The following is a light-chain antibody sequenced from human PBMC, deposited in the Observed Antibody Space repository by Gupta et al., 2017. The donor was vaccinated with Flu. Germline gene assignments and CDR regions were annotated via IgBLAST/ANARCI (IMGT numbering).Light chain of an antibody. CDR3: AAWDDSLVGWV. V-gene: IGLV1-47*01. CDR1: SSNIKNNF. CDR2: RNN. J-gene: IGLJ3*02. Sequence: SSSNIKNNFVDWYQQLPGTAPKLLIYRNNHRPSGAPDRFSGSKSGTSASLAISWLRSEDEADYYCAAWDDSLVGWVFGGGTKLTVL.